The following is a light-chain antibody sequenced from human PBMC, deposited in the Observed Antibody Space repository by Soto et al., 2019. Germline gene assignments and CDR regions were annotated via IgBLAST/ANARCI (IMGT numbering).Light chain of an antibody. CDR3: QQRSNWPIT. J-gene: IGKJ3*01. Sequence: EIVLTQSPATLSLSPGERATLSCRVSQSVSSYLAWYQQKPGQAPRLLIYDASNRATGIPVRFSGSGSGTDFTLTISSLEPEDFAVYYCQQRSNWPITFGPGTKVEIK. CDR1: QSVSSY. CDR2: DAS. V-gene: IGKV3-11*01.